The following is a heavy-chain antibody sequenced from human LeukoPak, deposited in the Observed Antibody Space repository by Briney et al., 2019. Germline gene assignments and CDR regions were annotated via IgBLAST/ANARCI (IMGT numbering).Heavy chain of an antibody. CDR2: IIPIFGKT. D-gene: IGHD3-22*01. CDR1: GGTFINYG. J-gene: IGHJ6*02. CDR3: ARVESMHPINPYSSGYRGPGNTWTYGMDV. V-gene: IGHV1-69*13. Sequence: SVTVSCMASGGTFINYGITWDRQAPGQGLQSMRMIIPIFGKTNYSQKSQGRVTITADESTSTAYMQLSSWRSDDTAIYYCARVESMHPINPYSSGYRGPGNTWTYGMDVWGQGTTVTVSS.